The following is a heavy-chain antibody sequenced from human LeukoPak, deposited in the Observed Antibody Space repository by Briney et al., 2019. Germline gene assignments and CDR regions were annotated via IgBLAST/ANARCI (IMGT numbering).Heavy chain of an antibody. CDR1: GYTFTGYY. Sequence: GASVKVSCKASGYTFTGYYMHWVRQAPGQGLEWMGWINPNSGGTNYAQKFQGRATMTRDTSISTVYMELSRLRSDDTAVYFCARGLRETGDSSSWYWFDPWGQGTLVTVSS. D-gene: IGHD6-13*01. CDR3: ARGLRETGDSSSWYWFDP. J-gene: IGHJ5*02. V-gene: IGHV1-2*02. CDR2: INPNSGGT.